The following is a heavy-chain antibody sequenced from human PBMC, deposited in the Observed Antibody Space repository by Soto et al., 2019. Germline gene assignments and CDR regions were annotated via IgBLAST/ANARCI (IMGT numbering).Heavy chain of an antibody. J-gene: IGHJ4*02. D-gene: IGHD6-19*01. CDR1: GFTFSSYT. CDR2: IWSDGSYK. CDR3: ARDTYISGWRRFDY. Sequence: QVQLVESGGGMVQPGRSLRLSCAASGFTFSSYTMHWVRQAPGKGLEWVTLIWSDGSYKYYADSVKGRFTISRDNSENTLYLQMNSLRAEDTAVYYCARDTYISGWRRFDYWGQGTLVTVSS. V-gene: IGHV3-33*01.